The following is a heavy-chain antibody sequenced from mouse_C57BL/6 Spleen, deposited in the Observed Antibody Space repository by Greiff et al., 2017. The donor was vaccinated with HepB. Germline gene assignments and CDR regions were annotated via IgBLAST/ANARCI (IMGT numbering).Heavy chain of an antibody. V-gene: IGHV1-50*01. J-gene: IGHJ4*01. CDR2: IDPSDSYT. Sequence: VQLQQPGAELVKPGASVKLSCKASGYTFTSYWMQWVKQRPGQGLEWIGEIDPSDSYTNYNQKFKGKATLTVDTSSSTAYMQLSSLTSEDSAVYYCARWGWYWGQGTSVTVSS. D-gene: IGHD1-1*02. CDR3: ARWGWY. CDR1: GYTFTSYW.